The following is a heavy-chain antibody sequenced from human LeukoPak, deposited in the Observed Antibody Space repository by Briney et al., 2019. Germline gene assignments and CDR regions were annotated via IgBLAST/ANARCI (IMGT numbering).Heavy chain of an antibody. CDR1: DASFSGYY. Sequence: SETLSLTCAVPDASFSGYYGIWIRQPPGKGLDWLGESNHSGSTNYNPSLKRRVTISVDTSKNQFSLKLSSVTDADTAVYCCARGKDVLLWFGELRPGYFQQWGQGTLVTVSS. CDR2: SNHSGST. CDR3: ARGKDVLLWFGELRPGYFQQ. V-gene: IGHV4-34*01. D-gene: IGHD3-10*01. J-gene: IGHJ1*01.